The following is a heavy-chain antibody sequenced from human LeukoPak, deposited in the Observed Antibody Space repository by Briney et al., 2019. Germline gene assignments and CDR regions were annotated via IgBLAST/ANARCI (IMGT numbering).Heavy chain of an antibody. CDR1: GFTVSSNY. Sequence: GGSLRLSCAASGFTVSSNYMSWVRQAPGKGLEWVSVIYSGGSTYYADSVKGRFTISRHNSKNTLYLQMNSLRAEDTAVYYCATGTVRYHWGPSRVVFDYWGQGTLVTVSS. CDR3: ATGTVRYHWGPSRVVFDY. V-gene: IGHV3-53*04. CDR2: IYSGGST. J-gene: IGHJ4*02. D-gene: IGHD3-9*01.